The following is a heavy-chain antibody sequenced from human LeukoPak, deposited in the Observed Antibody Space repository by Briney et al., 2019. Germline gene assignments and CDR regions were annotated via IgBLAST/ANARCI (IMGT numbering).Heavy chain of an antibody. CDR1: GGSFSGYY. Sequence: SETLSLTCAVYGGSFSGYYWSWIRQPPGKGLEWIGEINHSGSTNYNPSLKSRVTISVDTSKNQFSLKLSSVTAADTAVYYCARVRAHGLRDQRRYFDLWGRGTLVTVSS. V-gene: IGHV4-34*01. CDR3: ARVRAHGLRDQRRYFDL. D-gene: IGHD4-17*01. CDR2: INHSGST. J-gene: IGHJ2*01.